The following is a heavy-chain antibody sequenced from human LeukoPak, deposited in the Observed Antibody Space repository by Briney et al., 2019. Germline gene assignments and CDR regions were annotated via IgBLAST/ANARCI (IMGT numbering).Heavy chain of an antibody. Sequence: GESLQISCKGSGYSFTSYWIGWVHQMPGKGREWMGIIYPGDSDTRYSPSFQGQVTISADKSISTAYLQWSSLKASDTAMYYCARHGDCSGGSCTMYFDYWGQGTLVTVSS. J-gene: IGHJ4*02. CDR2: IYPGDSDT. CDR1: GYSFTSYW. CDR3: ARHGDCSGGSCTMYFDY. D-gene: IGHD2-15*01. V-gene: IGHV5-51*07.